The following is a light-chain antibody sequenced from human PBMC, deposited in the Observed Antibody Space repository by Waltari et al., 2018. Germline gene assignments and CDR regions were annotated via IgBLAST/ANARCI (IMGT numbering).Light chain of an antibody. CDR2: GAS. CDR3: QQYNDWPRVT. CDR1: QSLSSN. Sequence: EMVMTQSPATLSVSPGERATLPCRASQSLSSNLAWYQQKPGQAPRLIIYGASTRATGIPARFSGSGSGTEFTLTISSLQSEDFAVYYCQQYNDWPRVTFGGGTKVEIK. V-gene: IGKV3-15*01. J-gene: IGKJ4*01.